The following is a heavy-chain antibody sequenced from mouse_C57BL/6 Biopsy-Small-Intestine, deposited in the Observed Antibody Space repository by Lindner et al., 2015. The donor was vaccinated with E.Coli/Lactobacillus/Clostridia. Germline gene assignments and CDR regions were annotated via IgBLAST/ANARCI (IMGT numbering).Heavy chain of an antibody. J-gene: IGHJ3*01. V-gene: IGHV5-4*01. CDR3: ARAEVYYGIVAWFAY. D-gene: IGHD2-1*01. CDR2: ISDGGSYT. CDR1: GFTFSSDA. Sequence: VQLQESGGGLVKPGGSLKLSCAASGFTFSSDAMSWVRQTPEKRLEWVATISDGGSYTYYPDNVKGRFTISRDNAKNNLYLQMSHLKSEDTAMYYCARAEVYYGIVAWFAYWGQGTPVTVSA.